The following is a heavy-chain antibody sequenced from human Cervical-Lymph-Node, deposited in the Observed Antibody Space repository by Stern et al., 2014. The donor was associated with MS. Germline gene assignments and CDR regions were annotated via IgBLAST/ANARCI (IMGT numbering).Heavy chain of an antibody. J-gene: IGHJ4*02. Sequence: EVQLVESGGALVQPGGSLRLSCSASGFTFGDYAMHWVRQAPGRGLGGVSGISWNDGSRDYADSVRGRFTISRDNAKNSLHLQMHSLTAEDTAFYYCAKAPDRRYSTGWYGSGLDSWGQGTLVTVSS. CDR3: AKAPDRRYSTGWYGSGLDS. V-gene: IGHV3-9*01. CDR2: ISWNDGSR. CDR1: GFTFGDYA. D-gene: IGHD6-19*01.